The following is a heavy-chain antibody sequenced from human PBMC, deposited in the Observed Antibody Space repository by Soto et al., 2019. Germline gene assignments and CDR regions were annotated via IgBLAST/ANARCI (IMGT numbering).Heavy chain of an antibody. CDR2: ISGYNGNT. CDR1: GYTFSNYG. Sequence: QVHLVQSGAEVKKPGASVKVSCKASGYTFSNYGFSWVRQAPGQGPEWMGWISGYNGNTNYAQSLQGRVTMTTDTSTSTAYMELRSLRSDDTAIYYCARGGSSWSAEYYQHWGQGTLVIVSS. D-gene: IGHD6-13*01. V-gene: IGHV1-18*01. CDR3: ARGGSSWSAEYYQH. J-gene: IGHJ1*01.